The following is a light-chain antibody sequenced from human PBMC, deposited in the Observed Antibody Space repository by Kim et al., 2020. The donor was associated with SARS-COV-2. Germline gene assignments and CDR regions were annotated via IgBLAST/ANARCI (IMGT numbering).Light chain of an antibody. J-gene: IGLJ1*01. Sequence: QSALTQPRSVSGSPGQSIAISCTGTGSDVGGYNYVSWYQQPPGKAPILMIYDVSKRPSGVPDRFSGSKSGNSASLTISGLQAEDEADYYCCSYAGTYTFVFGTGTKVTVL. CDR1: GSDVGGYNY. V-gene: IGLV2-11*01. CDR3: CSYAGTYTFV. CDR2: DVS.